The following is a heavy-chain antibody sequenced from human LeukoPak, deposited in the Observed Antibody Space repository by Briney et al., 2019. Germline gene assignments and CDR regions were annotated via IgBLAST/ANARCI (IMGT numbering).Heavy chain of an antibody. Sequence: SETLSLTCSVSGSSMNSFYWTWIRQPPGKGLEWIGCVHYSGTTNYSPSLKSRVTISVDTSKNQFSLNLTSATAADTAVYYCTRGNWNYAHWGPGSLVTVSA. V-gene: IGHV4-59*01. J-gene: IGHJ4*02. CDR3: TRGNWNYAH. D-gene: IGHD1-7*01. CDR2: VHYSGTT. CDR1: GSSMNSFY.